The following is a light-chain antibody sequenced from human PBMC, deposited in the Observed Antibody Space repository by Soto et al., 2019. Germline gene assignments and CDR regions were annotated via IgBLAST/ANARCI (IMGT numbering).Light chain of an antibody. J-gene: IGKJ1*01. CDR3: QQYGSSLWT. CDR2: GAS. Sequence: EIVLTQSAGTLSLSPGERATLSCRASQSVSSSYLAWYQQKPGQAPRLLIYGASSRATGIPDRFSGSGSGTDFTLTISRLEPEDFAVYYCQQYGSSLWTFGKGTKVDIK. V-gene: IGKV3-20*01. CDR1: QSVSSSY.